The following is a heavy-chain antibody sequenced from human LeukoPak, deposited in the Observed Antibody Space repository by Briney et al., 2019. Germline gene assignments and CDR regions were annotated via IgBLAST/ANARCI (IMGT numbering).Heavy chain of an antibody. CDR2: ISYDGSNK. D-gene: IGHD1-26*01. CDR3: VRDLGGRSGH. CDR1: GFTFSSYA. Sequence: GGSLRLSCEASGFTFSSYAMHWVRQAPGKGLEWVAVISYDGSNKYYADSVKGRFTISRDNSKNTLYLQMNSLRAEDTAVYYCVRDLGGRSGHWGQGTLVTVSS. V-gene: IGHV3-30-3*01. J-gene: IGHJ4*02.